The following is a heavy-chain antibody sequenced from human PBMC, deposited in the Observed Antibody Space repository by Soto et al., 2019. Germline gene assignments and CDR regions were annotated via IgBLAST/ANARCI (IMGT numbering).Heavy chain of an antibody. Sequence: PSETLSLTCAVYGGSFSGYYWTWVRQPPGTGLEWIGEINHSGSTNYNPSLKSRVTISVDTSKNQFSLKLTSVTAADTAVYYCAKLAGYCSGNSCHGDYAMDVRGQGTTVTVSS. J-gene: IGHJ6*02. CDR3: AKLAGYCSGNSCHGDYAMDV. CDR1: GGSFSGYY. V-gene: IGHV4-34*01. D-gene: IGHD2-2*01. CDR2: INHSGST.